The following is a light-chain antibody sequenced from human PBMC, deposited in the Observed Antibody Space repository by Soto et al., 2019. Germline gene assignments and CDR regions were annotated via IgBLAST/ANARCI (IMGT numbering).Light chain of an antibody. J-gene: IGKJ4*01. CDR1: PVISSW. CDR2: PAS. V-gene: IGKV1-12*01. Sequence: DLLMTQSPCSVSASVGHRVTITCPASPVISSWLAWYQQHPGKAPKLLIYPASSLQSGVPSRFSGSGSETDFTLTISSLQPEDVATYSCQQANSFPVGGGTKVEIK. CDR3: QQANSFP.